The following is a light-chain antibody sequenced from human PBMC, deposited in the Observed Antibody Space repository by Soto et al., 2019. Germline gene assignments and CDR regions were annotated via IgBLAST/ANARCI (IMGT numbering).Light chain of an antibody. CDR3: QRYNGAPYT. V-gene: IGKV1-27*01. J-gene: IGKJ2*01. CDR2: AAS. Sequence: DFQMTQSPSSLSASVGDRVTITCRANQGISNYLAWYQQRPGKVPQVLIYAASTLQSGVPSRFSGRGSWSEFTLTINGLQPEDVGTYYCQRYNGAPYTFGQGTKVEIK. CDR1: QGISNY.